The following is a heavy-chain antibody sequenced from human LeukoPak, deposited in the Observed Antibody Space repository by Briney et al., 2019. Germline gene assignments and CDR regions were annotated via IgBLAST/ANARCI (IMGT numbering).Heavy chain of an antibody. CDR2: ISGNGGST. CDR3: ARVRRYGSAPLYSYGLDV. J-gene: IGHJ6*02. CDR1: GFTFNSYA. Sequence: GGSLRLSCAASGFTFNSYAMSWVRQAPGKGLEWVSAISGNGGSTYYADSVKGRFTISRDNSKNTLYLQMNSLRAEDTAVYYCARVRRYGSAPLYSYGLDVWGRGTTVTVSS. D-gene: IGHD3-10*01. V-gene: IGHV3-23*01.